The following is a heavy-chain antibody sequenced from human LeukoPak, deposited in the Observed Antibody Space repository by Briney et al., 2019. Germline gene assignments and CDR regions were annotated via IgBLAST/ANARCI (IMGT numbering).Heavy chain of an antibody. CDR3: AKPHTPHCSGGTCYLLDY. J-gene: IGHJ4*02. V-gene: IGHV3-23*01. CDR2: ISGSGGAT. CDR1: GFTLSSYG. Sequence: GGSLRLSCAASGFTLSSYGMSWVRQAPGKGLEWVSTISGSGGATYYANSVKGRLTTSRDNSNNTLYLQMNSLRAEDTAVYYCAKPHTPHCSGGTCYLLDYWGQGTLVTVSS. D-gene: IGHD2-15*01.